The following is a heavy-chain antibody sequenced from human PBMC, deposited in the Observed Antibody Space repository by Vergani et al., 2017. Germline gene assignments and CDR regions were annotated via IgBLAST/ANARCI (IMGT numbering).Heavy chain of an antibody. J-gene: IGHJ6*02. CDR1: GFTFSSYG. CDR2: IWYDGSNK. Sequence: QVQLVESGGGVVQPGRSLRLSCAASGFTFSSYGMHWVRQAPGKGLEWVAVIWYDGSNKYYADSVKGRFTISRDNSKNSLYLQMNSLRTEDTALYYCAKGGYSYGPAYGMDVWGQGTTVTVSS. V-gene: IGHV3-33*03. D-gene: IGHD5-18*01. CDR3: AKGGYSYGPAYGMDV.